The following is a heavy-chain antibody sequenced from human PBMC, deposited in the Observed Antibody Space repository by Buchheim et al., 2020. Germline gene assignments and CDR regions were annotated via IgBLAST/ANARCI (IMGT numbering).Heavy chain of an antibody. CDR2: IYYTGST. Sequence: QVQLQESGPGLVKPSQILSLTCTVSGASITSGDCNWSWIRQSPGKGLEWLGFIYYTGSTYYNPSLKSRVTISVDTSKNQFSLNLRSVTAADTAIYFCARATYKGEMGVWGQGTT. D-gene: IGHD2/OR15-2a*01. J-gene: IGHJ6*02. CDR1: GASITSGDCN. V-gene: IGHV4-30-4*01. CDR3: ARATYKGEMGV.